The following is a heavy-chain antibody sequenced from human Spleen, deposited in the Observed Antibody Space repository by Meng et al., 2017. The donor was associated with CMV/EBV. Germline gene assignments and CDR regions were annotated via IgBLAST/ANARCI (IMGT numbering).Heavy chain of an antibody. J-gene: IGHJ6*02. CDR3: ARDTYDFWSGYTTYYYYGMDV. D-gene: IGHD3-3*01. V-gene: IGHV3-74*01. CDR1: GFTFSSYW. Sequence: LSLTCAASGFTFSSYWMHWVRQAPGKGLVWVSRINSDGSSTSYADSVKGRFTISRDNAKNTLYLQMNSLRAEDTAVYYCARDTYDFWSGYTTYYYYGMDVWGQGTTVTVSS. CDR2: INSDGSST.